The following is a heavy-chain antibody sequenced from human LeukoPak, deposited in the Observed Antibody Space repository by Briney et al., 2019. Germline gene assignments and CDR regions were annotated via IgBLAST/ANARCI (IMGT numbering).Heavy chain of an antibody. CDR3: ARAQVFDY. CDR1: GYTFTVYY. V-gene: IGHV1-2*02. J-gene: IGHJ4*02. CDR2: INPNSGGT. Sequence: ASVKVSCEAYGYTFTVYYMHWVRQAPGQGLEWMGWINPNSGGTNYAQKCQGRATMTRDTCISTAYMELSRLRSDDTAVYYCARAQVFDYWGQGTLVTVSS.